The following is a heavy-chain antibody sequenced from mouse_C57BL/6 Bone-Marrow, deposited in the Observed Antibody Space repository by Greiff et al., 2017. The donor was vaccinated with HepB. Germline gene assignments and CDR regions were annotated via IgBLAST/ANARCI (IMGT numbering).Heavy chain of an antibody. CDR3: ARCYDPSWFAY. J-gene: IGHJ3*01. CDR2: IDPSDSET. Sequence: VQLQQPGAELVRPGSSVKLSCKASGYHFTSYWMHWVKQRPIQGLEWIGNIDPSDSETNYNKKFKDKATFTVDKSSSTAYMQLSSLTSEDSAVYYGARCYDPSWFAYWGQGTLVTVSA. V-gene: IGHV1-52*01. D-gene: IGHD2-12*01. CDR1: GYHFTSYW.